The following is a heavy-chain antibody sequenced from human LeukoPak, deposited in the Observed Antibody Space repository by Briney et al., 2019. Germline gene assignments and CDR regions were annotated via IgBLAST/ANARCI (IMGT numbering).Heavy chain of an antibody. V-gene: IGHV3-7*04. Sequence: GGSLRLSCTASGFTFSNYWMSWVRQAPGKGLEWVATIKHDGRETYYVDSVKGRFTISRDNAEISLYLQMNSLRAEDTAVYYCARATMGFDPWGQGTLVTVSS. J-gene: IGHJ5*02. D-gene: IGHD2-8*01. CDR3: ARATMGFDP. CDR1: GFTFSNYW. CDR2: IKHDGRET.